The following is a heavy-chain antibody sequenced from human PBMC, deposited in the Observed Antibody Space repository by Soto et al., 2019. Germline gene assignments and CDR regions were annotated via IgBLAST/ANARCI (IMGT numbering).Heavy chain of an antibody. J-gene: IGHJ4*02. CDR2: IDYSGST. CDR3: ARVGGSGTYYNLFFDY. V-gene: IGHV4-59*01. D-gene: IGHD3-10*01. CDR1: GGSLSTYN. Sequence: SETLSLTCTVSGGSLSTYNWGWIRQPPVKGLEWIGYIDYSGSTNYNPSLKSRVTISVDTSKNQFSLKLSSVTAADTAVYYCARVGGSGTYYNLFFDYWAQGTLVPVSS.